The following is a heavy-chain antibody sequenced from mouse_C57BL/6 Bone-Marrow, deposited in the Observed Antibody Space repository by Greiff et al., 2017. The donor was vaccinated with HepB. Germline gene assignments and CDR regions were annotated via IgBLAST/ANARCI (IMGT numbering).Heavy chain of an antibody. J-gene: IGHJ3*01. CDR3: ARGGDWPWFAY. V-gene: IGHV5-4*03. D-gene: IGHD3-3*01. CDR1: GFTFSSYA. Sequence: EVMLVESGGGLVKAGGSLKLSCAASGFTFSSYAMSWVRQTPEKRLEWVATISDGGSYTYYPDNVKGRFTISRDNAKNNLYLQMSHLKSEDTAMYYCARGGDWPWFAYWGQGTLVTVSA. CDR2: ISDGGSYT.